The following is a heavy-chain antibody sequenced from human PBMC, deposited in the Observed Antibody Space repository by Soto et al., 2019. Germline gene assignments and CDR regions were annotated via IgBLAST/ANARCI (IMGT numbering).Heavy chain of an antibody. Sequence: QVQLVESGGGVVQPGRSLRLSCAASGFTFSSYGMHWVRQAPGKGLEWVAVISYDGSNKYYADSVKGRFTISRDNSKNTLYLQMNSLRAGDTAVYYCAKDRQSLDIVVVPAAMHWGQGTLVTVSS. V-gene: IGHV3-30*18. CDR2: ISYDGSNK. J-gene: IGHJ4*02. CDR3: AKDRQSLDIVVVPAAMH. CDR1: GFTFSSYG. D-gene: IGHD2-2*03.